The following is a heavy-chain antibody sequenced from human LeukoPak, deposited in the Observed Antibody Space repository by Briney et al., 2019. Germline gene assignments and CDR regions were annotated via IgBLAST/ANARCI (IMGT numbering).Heavy chain of an antibody. CDR3: ARGDYYDSSGYSGASIFDY. CDR1: GYTFTSYG. CDR2: ISPHSGNT. Sequence: ASLKVSCKASGYTFTSYGISWVRQAPGQRLEWMGCISPHSGNTNYAHTFQDRFTITTDTSTNTSHSEMTSRKSDDTAVYYCARGDYYDSSGYSGASIFDYWGQGTLVTVSS. V-gene: IGHV1-18*01. J-gene: IGHJ4*02. D-gene: IGHD3-22*01.